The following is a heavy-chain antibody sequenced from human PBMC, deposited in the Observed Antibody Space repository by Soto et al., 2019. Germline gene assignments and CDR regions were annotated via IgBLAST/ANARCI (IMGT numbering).Heavy chain of an antibody. CDR1: GFTFSNYW. J-gene: IGHJ6*03. V-gene: IGHV3-74*01. CDR3: ARDHNYYYMDV. Sequence: LRLSCAASGFTFSNYWMHWVRQAPGKGLVWVSRINTDGSTTYADSVRGRFTISRDNAKNTLYLQMNSLRAEDTAVYYCARDHNYYYMDVWGKGTTVTVSS. CDR2: INTDGST.